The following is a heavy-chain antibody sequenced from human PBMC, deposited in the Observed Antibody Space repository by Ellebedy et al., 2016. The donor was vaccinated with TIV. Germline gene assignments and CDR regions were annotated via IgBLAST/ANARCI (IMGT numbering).Heavy chain of an antibody. CDR3: ALRTGSGSPWPYFTS. V-gene: IGHV3-23*01. CDR2: ISDSATT. J-gene: IGHJ5*02. Sequence: GESLKISCVVSGFTFSRYAMTLVRQAPGKGLEWVATISDSATTYYADSVKGRFTIPIDNPRNTLYLHMARLTTEDTAEYCCALRTGSGSPWPYFTSWGRGTMVTVSS. D-gene: IGHD2-15*01. CDR1: GFTFSRYA.